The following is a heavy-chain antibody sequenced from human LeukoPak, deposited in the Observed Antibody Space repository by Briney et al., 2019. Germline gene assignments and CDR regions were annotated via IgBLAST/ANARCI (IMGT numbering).Heavy chain of an antibody. D-gene: IGHD3-16*02. J-gene: IGHJ6*03. CDR1: GGSISSSSYY. CDR3: ARVGVIRNYYYYYMDV. CDR2: IYYSGST. V-gene: IGHV4-39*07. Sequence: KTSETLSLTCTVSGGSISSSSYYWGWIRQPPGKGLEWIGNIYYSGSTYYNPSLKSRVTISVDTSKNQFSLKLSSVTAADTAVYYCARVGVIRNYYYYYMDVWGKGTTVTVSS.